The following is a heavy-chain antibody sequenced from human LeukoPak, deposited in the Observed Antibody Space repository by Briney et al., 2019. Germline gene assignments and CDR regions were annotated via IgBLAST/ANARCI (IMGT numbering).Heavy chain of an antibody. CDR3: ARVAGTTAFDI. CDR1: GGSISSGDYS. V-gene: IGHV4-30-4*01. Sequence: SETLSLTCTVSGGSISSGDYSWSRIRQPPGKGLEWIGYIYYSGSTYYNPSLKSRVTISVDTSKNQFSLKLSSVTAADTAVYYCARVAGTTAFDIWGQGTMVTVSS. CDR2: IYYSGST. D-gene: IGHD1-1*01. J-gene: IGHJ3*02.